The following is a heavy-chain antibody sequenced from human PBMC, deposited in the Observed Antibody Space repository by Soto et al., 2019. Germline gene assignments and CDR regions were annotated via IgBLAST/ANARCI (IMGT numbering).Heavy chain of an antibody. CDR3: AVAVAGPTAIGY. J-gene: IGHJ4*02. CDR2: INSDGSST. Sequence: EVQLVESGGGLVQPGGSLILSCAASGFTFSSYWMHWVRQAPGKGLVWVSRINSDGSSTSYADSVKGRFTISRDNAKNTLYLQMNSLRAEDTAVYYCAVAVAGPTAIGYWGQGTLVTVSP. D-gene: IGHD6-19*01. CDR1: GFTFSSYW. V-gene: IGHV3-74*01.